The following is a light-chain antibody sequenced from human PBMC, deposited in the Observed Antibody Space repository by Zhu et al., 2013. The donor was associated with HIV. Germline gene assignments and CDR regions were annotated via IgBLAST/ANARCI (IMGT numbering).Light chain of an antibody. CDR3: QQSYTYPPT. J-gene: IGKJ4*01. V-gene: IGKV1-39*01. CDR2: TAS. CDR1: QSINIF. Sequence: DIRMTQSPSSLSASVGDRVTISCRASQSINIFLNWFQQKPGKAPKPLIYTASSLHGGVPSRFSGSGSGTDFTLTISSLQPEDFATYYCQQSYTYPPTFGGGTKAEIK.